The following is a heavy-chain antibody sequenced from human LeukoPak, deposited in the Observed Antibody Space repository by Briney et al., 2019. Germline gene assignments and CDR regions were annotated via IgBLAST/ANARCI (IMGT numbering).Heavy chain of an antibody. CDR1: GYSFTSYW. D-gene: IGHD6-6*01. CDR3: ARHQYSSSPYYGMDV. Sequence: PGESLKISCKGSGYSFTSYWIGWVRQMPGKGLEWMGIIYPGDSDTRYSPSFQGQVTISADKSISTAYLQWSSLKASDTAMYYCARHQYSSSPYYGMDVWGQGTTVTVSS. V-gene: IGHV5-51*01. CDR2: IYPGDSDT. J-gene: IGHJ6*02.